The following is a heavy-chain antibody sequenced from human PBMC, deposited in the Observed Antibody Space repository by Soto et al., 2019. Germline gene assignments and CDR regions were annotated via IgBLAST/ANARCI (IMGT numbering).Heavy chain of an antibody. Sequence: SETLSLTCPVSGGSFSSYYLSWIRPPPGKGLEWIGYIYYSGSTNYNPSLKSRVTISVDTSKNQFSLKLSSVTAADTAVYYCARGNYYDSSGYYDYWGQGTLVTVSS. CDR3: ARGNYYDSSGYYDY. CDR2: IYYSGST. V-gene: IGHV4-59*01. CDR1: GGSFSSYY. J-gene: IGHJ4*02. D-gene: IGHD3-22*01.